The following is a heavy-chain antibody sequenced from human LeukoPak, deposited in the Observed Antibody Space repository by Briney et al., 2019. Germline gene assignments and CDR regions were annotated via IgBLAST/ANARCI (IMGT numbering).Heavy chain of an antibody. CDR1: GFTFSSYW. D-gene: IGHD6-19*01. J-gene: IGHJ3*02. CDR3: ARVLAVAGTDAFDI. Sequence: GGSLRLSCAASGFTFSSYWMSWVRQAPGKGLEWVANIKQDGSEKYYVDSVKGRFIISRDNAKNSLYLQMNSLRAEDTAVYYCARVLAVAGTDAFDIWGQGTMVTVSS. V-gene: IGHV3-7*03. CDR2: IKQDGSEK.